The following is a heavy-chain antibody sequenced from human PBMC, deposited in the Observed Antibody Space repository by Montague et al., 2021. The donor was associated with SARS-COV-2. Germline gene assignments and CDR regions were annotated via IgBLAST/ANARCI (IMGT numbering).Heavy chain of an antibody. CDR3: ARAQNICFIANCVNYFDL. D-gene: IGHD2-15*01. Sequence: SETLSLTCSVSGGSTSNYYWTWIRQSPGKELQWIGYIFYTGSTKSNPSLKSRVSMSLDTSKNHFSLRLSAVTAADTARYYCARAQNICFIANCVNYFDLWGLGALVTVSS. CDR2: IFYTGST. CDR1: GGSTSNYY. J-gene: IGHJ4*02. V-gene: IGHV4-59*01.